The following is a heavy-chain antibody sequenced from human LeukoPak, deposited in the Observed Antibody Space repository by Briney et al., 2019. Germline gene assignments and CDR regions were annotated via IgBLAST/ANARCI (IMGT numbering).Heavy chain of an antibody. V-gene: IGHV3-48*03. Sequence: GGSLRLSCAASGFTFSSYQMNWVRQAPGKGLEWVSYISSSGSTIYYGDSVEGRFTISRDNAKNSLYLQMNSLRAEDTAVYYCAREPYYYDSSGYYIPGGFDIWGQGTMVTVSS. CDR2: ISSSGSTI. CDR3: AREPYYYDSSGYYIPGGFDI. D-gene: IGHD3-22*01. J-gene: IGHJ3*02. CDR1: GFTFSSYQ.